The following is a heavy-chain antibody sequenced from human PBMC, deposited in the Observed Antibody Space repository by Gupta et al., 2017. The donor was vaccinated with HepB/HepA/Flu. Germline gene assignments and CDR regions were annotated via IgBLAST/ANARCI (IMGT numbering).Heavy chain of an antibody. Sequence: EVQLVESGGGLVQPGGSLRLSCAASGFTFSSSWMSWVRQAPGKGLEWVANIKQDGSEKYYVASVKGRFTISRDNAKNSMYLQMNSLRVEDTAVYYCSARVRSTFDYWGQGTLVTVSS. J-gene: IGHJ4*02. CDR2: IKQDGSEK. D-gene: IGHD4-17*01. CDR1: GFTFSSSW. CDR3: SARVRSTFDY. V-gene: IGHV3-7*01.